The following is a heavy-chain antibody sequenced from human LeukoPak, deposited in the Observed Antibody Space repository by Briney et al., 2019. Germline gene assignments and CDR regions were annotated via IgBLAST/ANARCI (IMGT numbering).Heavy chain of an antibody. V-gene: IGHV4-59*01. Sequence: PSETLSLTCTVSGVSITSDYWSWIRQPSGKGLEFLAYISYTETTNYNPSLKSRATISIDTSKNQFSLILNSVTAADTAIYYCARLEKVDFMTYHYFPFWGRGTLVTVSS. CDR2: ISYTETT. CDR1: GVSITSDY. J-gene: IGHJ2*01. CDR3: ARLEKVDFMTYHYFPF. D-gene: IGHD3/OR15-3a*01.